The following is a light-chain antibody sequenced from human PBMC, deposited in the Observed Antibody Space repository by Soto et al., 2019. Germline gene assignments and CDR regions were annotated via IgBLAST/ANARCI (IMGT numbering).Light chain of an antibody. V-gene: IGKV1-39*01. CDR2: AAS. CDR1: QTISKY. CDR3: QQCYSSPLT. Sequence: DIQMTQYPSSLSGSVGDRVTITCGASQTISKYLNWYQKQPGEAPKLLIYAASSLQSGVPSRLSGSGYGTDLTITISSMQTEDFETYYCQQCYSSPLTFGGGTKVDIK. J-gene: IGKJ4*01.